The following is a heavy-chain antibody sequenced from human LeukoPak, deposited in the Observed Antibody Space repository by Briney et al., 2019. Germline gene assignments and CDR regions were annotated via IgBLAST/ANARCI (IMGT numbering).Heavy chain of an antibody. CDR2: VHLDGRT. CDR1: GGSVTSTNW. CDR3: AREGGFYRPLDY. J-gene: IGHJ4*02. Sequence: SETLSLTCAVSGGSVTSTNWWTWVRPPPGKGLEWIGEVHLDGRTNYNPSLTGRLTLSVDLYENHISLTLTSVTAADTAVYYCAREGGFYRPLDYLGQGTLVTVSS. D-gene: IGHD3-3*01. V-gene: IGHV4-4*02.